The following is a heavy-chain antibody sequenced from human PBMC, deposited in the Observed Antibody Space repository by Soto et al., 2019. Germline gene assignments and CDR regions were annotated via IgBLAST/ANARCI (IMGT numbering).Heavy chain of an antibody. CDR1: GFTFSTYS. D-gene: IGHD2-15*01. J-gene: IGHJ4*02. Sequence: EVQLVESGGGLVKPGGSLRLSCAASGFTFSTYSMNWVRQAPGKGLEWVSSISSSGSYIYYADSVKGRFTISRDNAKNSLYLQMNSLRVEDTAVYYWAREQGIGCSGGSCPFDCWCQGTLVTVSS. CDR3: AREQGIGCSGGSCPFDC. CDR2: ISSSGSYI. V-gene: IGHV3-21*01.